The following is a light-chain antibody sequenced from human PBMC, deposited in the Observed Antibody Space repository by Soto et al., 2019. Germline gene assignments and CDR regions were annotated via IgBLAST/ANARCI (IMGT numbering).Light chain of an antibody. V-gene: IGLV1-40*01. Sequence: QSALTQPPSVSGAPGQRVTISCTGSSSNIGAGYDVHWYRQLPGTAPKLLIYGNTNRPSGVPDRFSGSKSGTSASLAITGLQAEDEADYYCQSYDSSLSGVIFGGGTKLTVL. CDR1: SSNIGAGYD. J-gene: IGLJ2*01. CDR2: GNT. CDR3: QSYDSSLSGVI.